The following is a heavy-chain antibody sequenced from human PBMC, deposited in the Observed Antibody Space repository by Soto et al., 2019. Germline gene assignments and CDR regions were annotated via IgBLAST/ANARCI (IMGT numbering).Heavy chain of an antibody. J-gene: IGHJ4*02. Sequence: GGSLRLSCAASGFTFSSYAMHWVRQAPGKGLEWVAVISYDGSNKYYADSVKGRFTISRDNSKNTLYLQMNSLRAEDTAVYYCARGLVDTAMETFDYWGQGALVTVSS. CDR2: ISYDGSNK. V-gene: IGHV3-30-3*01. D-gene: IGHD5-18*01. CDR3: ARGLVDTAMETFDY. CDR1: GFTFSSYA.